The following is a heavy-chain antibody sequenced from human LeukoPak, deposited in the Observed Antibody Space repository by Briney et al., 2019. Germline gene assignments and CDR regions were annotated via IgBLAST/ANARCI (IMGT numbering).Heavy chain of an antibody. Sequence: ASVKVSCTASGYTFTSYDINWVRQATGQGLEWMGWMNPNSGNTGYAQKFQGRVTMTRNTSISTAYMELSSLRSEDTAVYYCARVGPRKYSSSWWWDYYYGMDVWGQGTTVTVSS. D-gene: IGHD6-13*01. CDR2: MNPNSGNT. CDR1: GYTFTSYD. V-gene: IGHV1-8*01. J-gene: IGHJ6*02. CDR3: ARVGPRKYSSSWWWDYYYGMDV.